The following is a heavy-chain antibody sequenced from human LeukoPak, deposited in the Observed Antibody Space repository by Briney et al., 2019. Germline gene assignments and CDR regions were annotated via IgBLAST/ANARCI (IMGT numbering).Heavy chain of an antibody. V-gene: IGHV4-30-4*01. J-gene: IGHJ3*02. CDR1: GGSISSGDYY. CDR3: ARDAIILYYPNFDI. Sequence: SETLSLTCTVSGGSISSGDYYWRWIRQPPGKGLGWIGYIYYSGSTYYNPSLKSRVTISVDTSKNQFSLKLSSVTAADTAVYYCARDAIILYYPNFDIWGQGTMVTVSS. D-gene: IGHD2-21*01. CDR2: IYYSGST.